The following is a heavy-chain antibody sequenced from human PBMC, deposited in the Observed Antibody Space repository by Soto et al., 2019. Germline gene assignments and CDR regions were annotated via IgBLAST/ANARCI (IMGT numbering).Heavy chain of an antibody. CDR3: ASARHIGP. J-gene: IGHJ5*02. CDR1: GFTLSYFW. Sequence: PWGSLRLSCSASGFTLSYFWMSWVRQAPGKGLEWVANIKPDGSEQYYVDSVRGRFTISRDNAKNSLYLQMDSLRAEDTAVYYCASARHIGPWGQGTLVTVSS. D-gene: IGHD2-21*01. CDR2: IKPDGSEQ. V-gene: IGHV3-7*01.